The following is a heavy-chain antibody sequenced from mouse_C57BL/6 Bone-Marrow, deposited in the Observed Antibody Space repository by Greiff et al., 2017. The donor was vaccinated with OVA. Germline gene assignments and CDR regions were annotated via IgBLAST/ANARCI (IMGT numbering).Heavy chain of an antibody. CDR3: ARETYGNYYYFDY. Sequence: VKLVESGAELARPGASVKLSCKASGYTFTSYGISWVKQRTGQGLEWIGEIYPRSGNTYYNEKFKGKATLTADKSSSTAYMELRSLTSEDSAVYFCARETYGNYYYFDYWGQGTTLTVSS. J-gene: IGHJ2*01. CDR1: GYTFTSYG. V-gene: IGHV1-81*01. CDR2: IYPRSGNT. D-gene: IGHD2-10*02.